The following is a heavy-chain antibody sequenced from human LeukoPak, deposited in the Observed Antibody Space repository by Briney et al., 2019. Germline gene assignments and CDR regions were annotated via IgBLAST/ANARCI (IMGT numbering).Heavy chain of an antibody. CDR3: AGGHYPLEY. CDR2: LYPSGST. CDR1: GGXINSGY. D-gene: IGHD1-26*01. J-gene: IGHJ4*02. Sequence: PSETLSLTCSVSGGXINSGYWSWIRQPPGKGLEWIGLLYPSGSTNYNPSLKSRDTISVDTSRTQFSLKLSSMTAADTAVYYCAGGHYPLEYWGQGTLVTVSS. V-gene: IGHV4-59*01.